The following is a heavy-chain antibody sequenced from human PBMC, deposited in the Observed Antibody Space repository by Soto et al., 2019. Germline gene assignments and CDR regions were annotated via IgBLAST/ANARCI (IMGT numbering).Heavy chain of an antibody. Sequence: QLQLQESGPGLVKPSETLSLTCTVSGGSISSSSYYWGWIRQPPGKGLEWIGSIYYSGSTYYNPSLKSRVTISVDTCKNQFSLKLSSVTAADTAVYYCARRHYYYYYMDVWGKGTTVTVSS. V-gene: IGHV4-39*01. CDR1: GGSISSSSYY. J-gene: IGHJ6*03. CDR3: ARRHYYYYYMDV. CDR2: IYYSGST.